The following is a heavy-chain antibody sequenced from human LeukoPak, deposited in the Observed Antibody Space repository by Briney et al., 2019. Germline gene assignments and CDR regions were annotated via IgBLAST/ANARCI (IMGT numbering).Heavy chain of an antibody. D-gene: IGHD4-17*01. CDR1: GFTFSSYA. J-gene: IGHJ4*02. V-gene: IGHV3-23*01. CDR3: ANPLITVTTPHSY. Sequence: PGGSLRLSCAASGFTFSSYAMSWVRQAPGKGLEWVSAIGGSGGSTYYADSVKGRFTISRDNSKNTLYLQMNSLRAEDTAVYYCANPLITVTTPHSYWGQGTLVTVSS. CDR2: IGGSGGST.